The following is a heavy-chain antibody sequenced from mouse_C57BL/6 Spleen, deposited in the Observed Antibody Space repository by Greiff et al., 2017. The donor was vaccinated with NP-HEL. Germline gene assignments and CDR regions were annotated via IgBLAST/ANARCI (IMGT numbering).Heavy chain of an antibody. CDR3: ARWGDYDALDV. J-gene: IGHJ1*03. CDR1: GYAFSSYW. V-gene: IGHV1-80*01. Sequence: QVQLQQSGAELVKPGASVKISCKASGYAFSSYWMNWVKQRPGKGLEWIGQIYPGDGDTNYTGKFKGKATLTADKSSSTAYMQLSSLTSEDSAVYFCARWGDYDALDVWGTGTTVTVSS. CDR2: IYPGDGDT. D-gene: IGHD2-4*01.